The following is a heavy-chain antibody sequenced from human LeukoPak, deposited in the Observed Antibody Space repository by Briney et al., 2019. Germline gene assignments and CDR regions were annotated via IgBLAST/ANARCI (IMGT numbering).Heavy chain of an antibody. V-gene: IGHV4-39*01. CDR1: GGSISSSSYY. Sequence: SETLSLTCTVSGGSISSSSYYWGWIRQPPGKGLEWIGSIYYSGTTYYNPSLKSRVTISVDTSKNQLSLKLSSVTAADTAVYYCARQGGSSFNWFDPWGQGTLVTVSS. CDR2: IYYSGTT. J-gene: IGHJ5*02. D-gene: IGHD6-13*01. CDR3: ARQGGSSFNWFDP.